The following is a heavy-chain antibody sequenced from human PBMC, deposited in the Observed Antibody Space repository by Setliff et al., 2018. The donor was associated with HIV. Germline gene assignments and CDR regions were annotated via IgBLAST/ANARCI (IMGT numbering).Heavy chain of an antibody. D-gene: IGHD5-12*01. J-gene: IGHJ5*02. V-gene: IGHV1-2*02. CDR3: ARAHFLVAMTRNWFDP. CDR2: VSPYSGDT. Sequence: GASVKVSCKASGYSFTDNFIHWVRQAPGQGLEWMGWVSPYSGDTKISQRFRGRVTMTRDTSINTAYLEFSGLRFDDTAVYYCARAHFLVAMTRNWFDPWGQGTLVTVSS. CDR1: GYSFTDNF.